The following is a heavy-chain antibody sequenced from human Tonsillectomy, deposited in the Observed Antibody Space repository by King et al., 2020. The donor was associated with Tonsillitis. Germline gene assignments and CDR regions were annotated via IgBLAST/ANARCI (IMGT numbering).Heavy chain of an antibody. V-gene: IGHV1-69*04. D-gene: IGHD3-22*01. CDR2: IIPMIGIA. CDR1: GGTFSSYV. J-gene: IGHJ4*02. Sequence: QLVQSGAEVKKPGSSVKVSCKASGGTFSSYVISWVRQAPGQGLEWMGRIIPMIGIANYAQKFQGRVTITADKSTSTAYMELSSLRSEDTAVYYCASDPYYASSGYYFDYWGQGTLVTVSS. CDR3: ASDPYYASSGYYFDY.